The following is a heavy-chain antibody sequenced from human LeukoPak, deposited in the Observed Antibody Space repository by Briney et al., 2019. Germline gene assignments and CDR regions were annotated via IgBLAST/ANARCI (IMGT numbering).Heavy chain of an antibody. J-gene: IGHJ4*02. D-gene: IGHD6-13*01. Sequence: AGGSLILCCGGSGLTFSSYSINSVRQAPGKGLEWVSSISSSSSYIYYADSVKGRFTISRDNAKNSLYLQMNSLRAEDTAVYYCARGSRGLDYWAREPWSPSPQ. CDR2: ISSSSSYI. V-gene: IGHV3-21*01. CDR1: GLTFSSYS. CDR3: ARGSRGLDY.